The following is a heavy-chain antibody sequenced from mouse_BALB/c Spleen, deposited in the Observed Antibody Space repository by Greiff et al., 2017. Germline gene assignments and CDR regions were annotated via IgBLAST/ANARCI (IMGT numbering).Heavy chain of an antibody. CDR3: ARGGYYRSRYWYFDV. D-gene: IGHD2-14*01. V-gene: IGHV1-14*01. CDR1: GYTFTSYV. Sequence: EVQLQESGPELVKPGASVKMSCKASGYTFTSYVMHWVKQKPGQGLEWIGYINPYNDGTKYNEKFKGKATLTSDKSSSTAYMELSSLTSEDSAVYYCARGGYYRSRYWYFDVWGAGTTVTVSS. CDR2: INPYNDGT. J-gene: IGHJ1*01.